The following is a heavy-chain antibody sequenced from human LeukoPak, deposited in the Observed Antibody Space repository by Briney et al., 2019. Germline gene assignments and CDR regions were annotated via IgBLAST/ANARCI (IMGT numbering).Heavy chain of an antibody. CDR2: IKQDGGEK. V-gene: IGHV3-7*01. Sequence: GGSLRLSCAPSGFTFRSYWVSWGPQAPGKGLGWGPHIKQDGGEKYYVDSVKGRFTISRDTTKNSLYLQMNSLRAEDTAVYYCARVSAMVIPLFDYWGQGALVTVSS. CDR3: ARVSAMVIPLFDY. CDR1: GFTFRSYW. D-gene: IGHD2-21*01. J-gene: IGHJ4*02.